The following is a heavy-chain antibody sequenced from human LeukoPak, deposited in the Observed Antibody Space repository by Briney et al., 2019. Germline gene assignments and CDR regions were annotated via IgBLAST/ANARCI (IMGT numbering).Heavy chain of an antibody. V-gene: IGHV3-66*01. D-gene: IGHD3-22*01. CDR3: ARDRRDYYDSSGYYYFDY. CDR2: IYSGGST. CDR1: GFTVSSNY. Sequence: PGGSLRLSCAASGFTVSSNYMSWVRQAPGKGLEWVSVIYSGGSTYYADSVKGRFTISRDNSKNTLYLQMNSLRAEDTAVYYCARDRRDYYDSSGYYYFDYWGQGTLVTVPS. J-gene: IGHJ4*02.